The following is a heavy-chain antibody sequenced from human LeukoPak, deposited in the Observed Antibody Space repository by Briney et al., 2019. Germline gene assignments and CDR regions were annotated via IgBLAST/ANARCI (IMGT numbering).Heavy chain of an antibody. CDR2: ISHDGSIR. CDR1: GFTLRSYG. D-gene: IGHD3-22*01. Sequence: AGGSLRLSCVASGFTLRSYGMHWVRQAPGKGLEWVAVISHDGSIRSYADSVRGRLTISRDTSKNRVYLQMDSLRAEDTAVYYCAKVRSGYYYDYWGRGTVVTVSP. CDR3: AKVRSGYYYDY. J-gene: IGHJ4*02. V-gene: IGHV3-30*13.